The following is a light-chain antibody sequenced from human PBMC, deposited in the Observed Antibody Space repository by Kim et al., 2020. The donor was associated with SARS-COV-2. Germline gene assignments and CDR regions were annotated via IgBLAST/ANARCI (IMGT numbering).Light chain of an antibody. Sequence: EIVMTQTPLSSPVTLGQPASISCGSSQSLVHSDGRTYLSWLQQRPGQPPRLLIYEISNRFSGVPDRFSGSGAGTDFTLKISRVEPEDVGVYYCVQTTQFPYTFGQGTKLEI. CDR1: QSLVHSDGRTY. V-gene: IGKV2-24*01. J-gene: IGKJ2*01. CDR2: EIS. CDR3: VQTTQFPYT.